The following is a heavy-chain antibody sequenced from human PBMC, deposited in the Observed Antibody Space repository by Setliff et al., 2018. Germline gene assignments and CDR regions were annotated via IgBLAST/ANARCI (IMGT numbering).Heavy chain of an antibody. D-gene: IGHD1-26*01. V-gene: IGHV4-61*02. J-gene: IGHJ3*02. Sequence: SETLSLTCTVSGDSISSGNYYWNWIRQPAGKGLEWIGRIYTSGSTTYNPSLKSRVTISIDMSKNQLSLKLTSVTAADTAVYYRARWRENSGRPDWRAFDIWGQGTMVTVSS. CDR2: IYTSGST. CDR3: ARWRENSGRPDWRAFDI. CDR1: GDSISSGNYY.